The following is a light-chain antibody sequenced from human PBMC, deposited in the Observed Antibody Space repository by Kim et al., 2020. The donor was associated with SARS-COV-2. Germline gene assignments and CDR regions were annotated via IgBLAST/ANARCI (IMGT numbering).Light chain of an antibody. Sequence: AQGKTARVTCGGNNIGSKSVHWYQQKPGQAPVLVIYYDSDRPSGIPERFSGSNSGNTATLTISRVEAGDEADYYCQVWESSSDHVVFGGGTQLTVL. V-gene: IGLV3-21*01. J-gene: IGLJ2*01. CDR1: NIGSKS. CDR2: YDS. CDR3: QVWESSSDHVV.